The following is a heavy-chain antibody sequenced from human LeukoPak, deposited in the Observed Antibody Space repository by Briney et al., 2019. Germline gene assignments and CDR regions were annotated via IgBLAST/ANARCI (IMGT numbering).Heavy chain of an antibody. CDR1: GYTFTSYG. CDR3: ARSRSRDRWFDP. Sequence: LWASVKVSCKASGYTFTSYGISWVRQAPGQGLEWMGWISAYNGNTNYAQKLQGRVTMTTDTSTSTAYMELRSLRSDDTAVYYCARSRSRDRWFDPWGQGTLVTVSS. V-gene: IGHV1-18*01. J-gene: IGHJ5*02. D-gene: IGHD1-14*01. CDR2: ISAYNGNT.